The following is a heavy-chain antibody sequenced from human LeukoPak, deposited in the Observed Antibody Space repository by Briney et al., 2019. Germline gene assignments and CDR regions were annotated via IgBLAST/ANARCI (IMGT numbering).Heavy chain of an antibody. CDR2: IYYSGST. V-gene: IGHV4-59*01. J-gene: IGHJ4*02. CDR3: ARSLAVAGAYDY. CDR1: GGSISSYY. Sequence: SETLSLTCTVSGGSISSYYWSWIRQPPGKGLEWIGYIYYSGSTNYNPFLKSRVTISVDTSKNQFSLKLSSVTAADTAVYYCARSLAVAGAYDYWGQGTLVTVSS. D-gene: IGHD6-19*01.